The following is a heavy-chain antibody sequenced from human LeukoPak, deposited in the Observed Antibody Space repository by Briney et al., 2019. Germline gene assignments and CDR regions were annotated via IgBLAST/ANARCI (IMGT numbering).Heavy chain of an antibody. CDR2: IYPGDSDT. D-gene: IGHD4-23*01. CDR3: ARHGGTTVVTLDY. V-gene: IGHV5-51*01. J-gene: IGHJ4*02. CDR1: GYSFTSYW. Sequence: GESLKISCKGSGYSFTSYWIGWVRQMPGKGLEWMGIIYPGDSDTRYSPSFQGQVTIPADKSIRTAYLQWSSLKASDTAMYYCARHGGTTVVTLDYWGQGTLVTVSS.